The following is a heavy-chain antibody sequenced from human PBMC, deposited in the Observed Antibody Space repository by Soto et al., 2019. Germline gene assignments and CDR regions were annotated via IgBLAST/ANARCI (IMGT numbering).Heavy chain of an antibody. Sequence: QLQLQESGPGLVKPSETLSLTCTVSGGAISSSSYYWGWIRQPPGKGLEWIGSVYYSGNTYYNPSLKRRITISVDTSKNQFSLKLSSVTAADTAVHYCARQGRTHYYYGMDVWGQGTTVTVSS. CDR3: ARQGRTHYYYGMDV. J-gene: IGHJ6*02. V-gene: IGHV4-39*01. CDR2: VYYSGNT. CDR1: GGAISSSSYY.